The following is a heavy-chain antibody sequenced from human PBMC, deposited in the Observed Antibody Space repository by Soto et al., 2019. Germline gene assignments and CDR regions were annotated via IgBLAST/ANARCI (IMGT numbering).Heavy chain of an antibody. CDR1: GYTFTSYD. V-gene: IGHV1-8*01. J-gene: IGHJ6*02. D-gene: IGHD6-13*01. Sequence: QVQLVQSGAEVKKPGASVKVSCKASGYTFTSYDINWVRQATGQGLEWMGWMNPNSGNTGYAQKFQGRVTMTRNTCISTAYMELSSLRSEDTAVYYCARAPLGLAAAGTYYYGMDVWGQGPTFTVSS. CDR3: ARAPLGLAAAGTYYYGMDV. CDR2: MNPNSGNT.